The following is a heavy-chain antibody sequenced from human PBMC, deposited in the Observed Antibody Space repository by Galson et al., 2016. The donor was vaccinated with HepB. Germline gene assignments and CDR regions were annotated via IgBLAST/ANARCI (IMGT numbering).Heavy chain of an antibody. D-gene: IGHD3-9*01. Sequence: QSGAEVKKPGESLKISCKASGYTFSNYWIGWVRQMPGKGLEWMGIIYSGDSDTRYSPSFQGQVTISADKSISTAYLQWRSLKASDTAIYYCATQLGGGFFCWLLGADLWGQGTLVTVSS. CDR2: IYSGDSDT. J-gene: IGHJ5*02. V-gene: IGHV5-51*01. CDR1: GYTFSNYW. CDR3: ATQLGGGFFCWLLGADL.